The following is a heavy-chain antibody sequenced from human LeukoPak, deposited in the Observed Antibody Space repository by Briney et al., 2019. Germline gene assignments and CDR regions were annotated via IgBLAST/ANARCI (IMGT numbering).Heavy chain of an antibody. J-gene: IGHJ6*02. D-gene: IGHD3-3*01. CDR2: IFLPGSV. V-gene: IGHV4-39*07. Sequence: KPSETLSLTCAVSGGSIRSNAYYWGWIRHPPGKGLSWSGVIFLPGSVNYNPSLKSRVTISVDTSKNQFSLELNSVTAADTAVYYCATDTQIFSVIKNYHYYGMDVWGQGTTVTVSS. CDR3: ATDTQIFSVIKNYHYYGMDV. CDR1: GGSIRSNAYY.